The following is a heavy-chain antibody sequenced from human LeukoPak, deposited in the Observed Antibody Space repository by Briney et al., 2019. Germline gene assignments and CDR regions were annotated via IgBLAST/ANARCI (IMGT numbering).Heavy chain of an antibody. Sequence: SVKVSCKASGGTFSSYTISWVRQAPGQGLEWMGGIIPIFGTANYAQKFQGRVTITTDESTSTAYMELSSLRSEDTAVYYCARRGDGYNQGYFDYWGQGTLVTVSS. D-gene: IGHD5-24*01. J-gene: IGHJ4*02. CDR2: IIPIFGTA. CDR3: ARRGDGYNQGYFDY. V-gene: IGHV1-69*05. CDR1: GGTFSSYT.